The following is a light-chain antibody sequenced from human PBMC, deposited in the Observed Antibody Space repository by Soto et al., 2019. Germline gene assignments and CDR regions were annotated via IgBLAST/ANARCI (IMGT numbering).Light chain of an antibody. Sequence: QSVLTQPASVSGSPGQSITISCTGTSSDVGSYNLVSWYQQHPGKAPKLMIYEVSKRPSGVSNRFSGSKSGNTASLTISGLQAEDEAAYYCCSYAGSSTFYVVFGGGTKVTVL. CDR1: SSDVGSYNL. J-gene: IGLJ2*01. CDR3: CSYAGSSTFYVV. CDR2: EVS. V-gene: IGLV2-23*02.